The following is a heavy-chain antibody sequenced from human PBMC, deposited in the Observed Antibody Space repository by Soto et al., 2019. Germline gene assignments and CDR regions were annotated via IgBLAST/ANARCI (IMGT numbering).Heavy chain of an antibody. J-gene: IGHJ4*02. CDR1: GFSFSNYA. Sequence: QVQLVESGGGVVQPGRSLRLSCAASGFSFSNYAMQWVRHAPGKGLEWVTVISNDGRNDYYADSVKGRFTIFRDNSKNTVFLKMNSLRAEDTAVYYCARAFLAGTGGDFWGQGTLVTVSS. V-gene: IGHV3-30*04. CDR3: ARAFLAGTGGDF. D-gene: IGHD6-19*01. CDR2: ISNDGRND.